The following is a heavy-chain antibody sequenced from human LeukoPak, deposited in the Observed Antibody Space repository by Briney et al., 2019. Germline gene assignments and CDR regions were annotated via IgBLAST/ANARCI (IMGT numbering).Heavy chain of an antibody. V-gene: IGHV3-15*01. CDR1: GFTFSNAW. D-gene: IGHD3-22*01. CDR3: TLLSGYPTLRV. Sequence: GGSLRLSCAASGFTFSNAWMSWVRQAPGKWLEWVGRIKSKTDGGTTNYAAPVKGRFTISRDDSKNTLYLQMNSLKTEDTAVYYCTLLSGYPTLRVWGQGTMVTVSS. J-gene: IGHJ3*01. CDR2: IKSKTDGGTT.